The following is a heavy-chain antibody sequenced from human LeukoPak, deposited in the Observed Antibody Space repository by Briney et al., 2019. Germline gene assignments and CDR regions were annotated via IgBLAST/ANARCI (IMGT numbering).Heavy chain of an antibody. J-gene: IGHJ6*03. D-gene: IGHD5-18*01. CDR2: IHYSGST. Sequence: RASETLSLTCTVSGGSISSYYWSWIRQPPGKGLEWIGYIHYSGSTNYNPSLKSRVTISVDTSKNQFSLKLSSVTAADTAVYYCARDDRYSPPYYYYMDVWGKGTTVTISS. V-gene: IGHV4-59*01. CDR1: GGSISSYY. CDR3: ARDDRYSPPYYYYMDV.